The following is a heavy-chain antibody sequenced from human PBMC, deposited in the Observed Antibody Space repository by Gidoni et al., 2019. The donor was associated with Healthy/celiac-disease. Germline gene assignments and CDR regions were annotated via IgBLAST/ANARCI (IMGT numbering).Heavy chain of an antibody. J-gene: IGHJ4*02. CDR1: GFTFGDYA. Sequence: EVQLVESGGGLVKPGRSLRLSCTASGFTFGDYAMSWFRQAPGKGLEWVGFIRSKAYGGTTEYAASVKGRFTISRDDSKSIAYLQMNSLKTEDTAVYYCTRAATVTRLVSRLYYFDYWGQGTLVTVSS. CDR3: TRAATVTRLVSRLYYFDY. V-gene: IGHV3-49*05. CDR2: IRSKAYGGTT. D-gene: IGHD4-17*01.